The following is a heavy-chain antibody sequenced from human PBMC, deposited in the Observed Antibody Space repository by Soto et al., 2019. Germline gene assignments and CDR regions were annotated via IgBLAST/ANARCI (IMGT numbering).Heavy chain of an antibody. CDR2: IGTAGDT. V-gene: IGHV3-13*01. D-gene: IGHD6-13*01. CDR1: GVTFSGFD. CDR3: AKSQEIGTHFFDS. Sequence: GGSLRLSCEASGVTFSGFDMHWVRQPTGKGLEWVSSIGTAGDTYYAVSVKGRFTISRDNAKNSLSLQMNSLRAGDMAVYFCAKSQEIGTHFFDSWGQGTQVTVSS. J-gene: IGHJ4*02.